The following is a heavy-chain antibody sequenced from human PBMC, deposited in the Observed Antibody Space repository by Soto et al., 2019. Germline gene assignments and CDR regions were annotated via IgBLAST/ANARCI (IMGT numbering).Heavy chain of an antibody. V-gene: IGHV3-74*01. J-gene: IGHJ6*02. CDR1: GFNFGSYW. CDR2: IDSDGSST. Sequence: EVQLVESGGGLVQPGGSLRVSCAASGFNFGSYWMNWVRQAPGKGLVWVSRIDSDGSSTTYADSVKGRFTTSRDNAKNTLYLQMSSLRVEDTAVYYCARGRPYGMDVWGQGTTVTVSS. CDR3: ARGRPYGMDV.